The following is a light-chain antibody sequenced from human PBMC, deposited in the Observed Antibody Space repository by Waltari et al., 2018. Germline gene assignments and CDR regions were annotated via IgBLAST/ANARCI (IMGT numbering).Light chain of an antibody. Sequence: DIQMTQSPSSVSASVGDRVTITCRASQGISSWLAWYQHKPGKVPKLLITAASSLQSGVPSRFSGSGSGTDFTLIISSLQPEDFATYYCQQADSFPITFGQGHDWRLN. J-gene: IGKJ5*01. V-gene: IGKV1D-12*01. CDR3: QQADSFPIT. CDR2: AAS. CDR1: QGISSW.